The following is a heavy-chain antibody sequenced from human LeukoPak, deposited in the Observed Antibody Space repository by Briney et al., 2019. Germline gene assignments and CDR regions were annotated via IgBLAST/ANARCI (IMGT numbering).Heavy chain of an antibody. V-gene: IGHV3-15*01. Sequence: PGGSLRLSCAASGFTFSSYAMSWVRQAPGKGLEWVGRIKSKTDGGTTDYAAPVKGRFTISRDDSKNTLYLQMNSLKTEDTAVYYCTTEGDIAAAGTDYWGQGTLVTVSS. CDR1: GFTFSSYA. CDR3: TTEGDIAAAGTDY. CDR2: IKSKTDGGTT. D-gene: IGHD6-13*01. J-gene: IGHJ4*02.